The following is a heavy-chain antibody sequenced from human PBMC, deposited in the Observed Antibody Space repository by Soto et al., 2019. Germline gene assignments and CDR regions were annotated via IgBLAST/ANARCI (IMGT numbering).Heavy chain of an antibody. V-gene: IGHV1-18*01. Sequence: QVQLVQSGAEVKKPGASVKVSCKTSGYTFTGYGINWVRQSPGHGLEWMGWISVFNGNTKDGQNIQDTVNMTTDPSTSTAYMEPRSLRSVDTAVYFCGRVGSGGIIDSWGQGIMVIVSS. D-gene: IGHD1-26*01. J-gene: IGHJ3*01. CDR1: GYTFTGYG. CDR2: ISVFNGNT. CDR3: GRVGSGGIIDS.